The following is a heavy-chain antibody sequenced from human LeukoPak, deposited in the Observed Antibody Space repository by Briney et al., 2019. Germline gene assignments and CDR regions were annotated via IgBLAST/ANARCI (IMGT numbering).Heavy chain of an antibody. Sequence: GGSLRLSCAASGFTFSSYWMHWVRQAPGKGLVWVSRINSDGSSTSYADSVKGRFTISRDNAKNTLYLRMNSLRAEDTAVYYCARVRWFGDLFPFDYWGQGTLVTVSS. CDR3: ARVRWFGDLFPFDY. D-gene: IGHD3-10*01. V-gene: IGHV3-74*01. J-gene: IGHJ4*02. CDR1: GFTFSSYW. CDR2: INSDGSST.